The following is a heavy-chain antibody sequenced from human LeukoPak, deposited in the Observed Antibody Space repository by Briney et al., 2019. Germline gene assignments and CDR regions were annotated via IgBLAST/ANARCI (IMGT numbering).Heavy chain of an antibody. CDR3: VREGYYESGSSPTFYFDF. D-gene: IGHD3-10*01. V-gene: IGHV3-30-3*01. Sequence: GGSLRLSCTASGFDFQNHVIHWVRQVPGKGLEWVAVISHHVNVKFYADSVKGRLTISRDNSAETVYLQMNSLRPDDAAVYYCVREGYYESGSSPTFYFDFWGQGTVVTVSS. J-gene: IGHJ4*02. CDR1: GFDFQNHV. CDR2: ISHHVNVK.